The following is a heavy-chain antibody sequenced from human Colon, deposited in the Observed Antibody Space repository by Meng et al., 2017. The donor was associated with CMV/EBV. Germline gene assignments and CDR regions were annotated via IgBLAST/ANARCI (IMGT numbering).Heavy chain of an antibody. D-gene: IGHD3-22*01. CDR3: AARLLRDSSGYWALGY. J-gene: IGHJ4*02. CDR1: EYTFTDYY. V-gene: IGHV1-2*02. CDR2: INPHNGAT. Sequence: ASVNVSCKASEYTFTDYYLHWVRQAPGQGLEWMGWINPHNGATNFDQKFQGRVTMSRDTSITTAYMELSRLRVDDTAVYYCAARLLRDSSGYWALGYWGQGTLVTVSS.